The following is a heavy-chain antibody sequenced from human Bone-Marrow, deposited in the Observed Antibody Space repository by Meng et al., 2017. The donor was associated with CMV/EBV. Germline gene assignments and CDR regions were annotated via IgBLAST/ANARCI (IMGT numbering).Heavy chain of an antibody. CDR3: ARVDTYCGGDCYSSVDY. V-gene: IGHV4-59*01. CDR1: GGSISSYY. J-gene: IGHJ4*02. D-gene: IGHD2-21*01. Sequence: GSLRLSCTVSGGSISSYYWSWIRQPPGKGLEWIGYIYYSGSTNYNPSLKSRVTISVDTSKNQFSLKLSSVTAADTAVYYCARVDTYCGGDCYSSVDYWGQGTLVTVSS. CDR2: IYYSGST.